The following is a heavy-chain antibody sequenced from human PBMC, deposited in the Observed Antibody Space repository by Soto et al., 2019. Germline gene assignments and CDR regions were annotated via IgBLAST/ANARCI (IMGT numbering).Heavy chain of an antibody. D-gene: IGHD2-2*01. J-gene: IGHJ6*02. CDR3: ARGAYCSSTSCPRRHGDYSYYGMDV. Sequence: QVQLQQWGAGLLKPSETLSLTCAVYGGSFSGYYWSWIRQPPGKGLEWIGEINHSGSTNYNPSLKSRVTISVDTSKNQFSLKLSSVNAADTAVYYCARGAYCSSTSCPRRHGDYSYYGMDVWGQGTTVTVSS. CDR1: GGSFSGYY. CDR2: INHSGST. V-gene: IGHV4-34*01.